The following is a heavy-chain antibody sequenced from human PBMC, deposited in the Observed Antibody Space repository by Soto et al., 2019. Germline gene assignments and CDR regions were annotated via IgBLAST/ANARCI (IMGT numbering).Heavy chain of an antibody. CDR3: ARGKWLDY. CDR2: MNPNSGNT. V-gene: IGHV1-8*01. J-gene: IGHJ4*02. CDR1: GYTFTSYD. Sequence: QVQLVQSGAEVKKPGASVKLSCKTSGYTFTSYDINWVRQATGQGLEWMGWMNPNSGNTGYAQKFQGGVTMTRDTSIGTAYMELSSLRSDDTAVYYCARGKWLDYWGQGTPVTVSS. D-gene: IGHD2-8*01.